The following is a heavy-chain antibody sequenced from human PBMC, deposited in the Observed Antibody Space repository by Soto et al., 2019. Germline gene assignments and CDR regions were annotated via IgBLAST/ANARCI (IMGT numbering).Heavy chain of an antibody. CDR1: GDSVSSNRAA. CDR3: ARDGPAAAGTTWFDP. J-gene: IGHJ5*02. CDR2: TYYRSKWYN. Sequence: SQTRSLTCAISGDSVSSNRAAWNWIRQSPSRGLEWLGRTYYRSKWYNDYAVSVKSRITINPDTSKNQFSLQLNSVTPEDTAVYYCARDGPAAAGTTWFDPWGQGTLVTVSS. V-gene: IGHV6-1*01. D-gene: IGHD6-13*01.